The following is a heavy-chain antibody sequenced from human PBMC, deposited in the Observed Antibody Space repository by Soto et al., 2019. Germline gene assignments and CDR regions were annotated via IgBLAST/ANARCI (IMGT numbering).Heavy chain of an antibody. J-gene: IGHJ4*02. Sequence: GGSLRLSCAASGFTFSGFGMHWVRQAPGKGLEWVAIIWYDGSDKYYADSVKGRFTISRDNSKNTLYLQMNSLRAEDTAVYHCAFGNLSYYFDFWGQGTPVSVSS. D-gene: IGHD3-16*01. CDR2: IWYDGSDK. CDR1: GFTFSGFG. CDR3: AFGNLSYYFDF. V-gene: IGHV3-33*01.